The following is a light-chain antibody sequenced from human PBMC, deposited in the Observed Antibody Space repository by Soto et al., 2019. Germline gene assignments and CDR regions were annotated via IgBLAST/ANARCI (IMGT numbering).Light chain of an antibody. CDR1: SNDVGVYNY. V-gene: IGLV2-14*01. CDR3: SSYTSSSTR. J-gene: IGLJ1*01. CDR2: EVS. Sequence: QSVLTQPASVSGSPGQSITISCTGSSNDVGVYNYVSWYQQHPGKAPKLIIYEVSNRPSGVSNRFSGSKSGNTASLTISGLQAEDEADYYCSSYTSSSTRFGTGTKLTVL.